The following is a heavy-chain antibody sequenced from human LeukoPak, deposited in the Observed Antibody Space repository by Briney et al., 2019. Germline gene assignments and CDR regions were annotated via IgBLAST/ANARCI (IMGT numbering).Heavy chain of an antibody. V-gene: IGHV3-11*04. CDR2: ISSSGSTI. Sequence: GGSLRLSCAASGFTFSDYYMSWIRQAPGKGLEWVSYISSSGSTIYYADSVKGRFTISRDNSKNTLYLQMNSLRAEDTAVYYCAKTEGYSYGYYFDYWGQGTLVTVSS. J-gene: IGHJ4*02. D-gene: IGHD5-18*01. CDR3: AKTEGYSYGYYFDY. CDR1: GFTFSDYY.